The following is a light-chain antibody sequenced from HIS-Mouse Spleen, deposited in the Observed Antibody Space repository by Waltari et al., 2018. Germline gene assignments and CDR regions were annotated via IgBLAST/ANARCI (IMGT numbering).Light chain of an antibody. CDR2: EAN. CDR1: SGSIASNY. J-gene: IGLJ2*01. Sequence: NFMLTQPHSVSESPGKTVTISCTRSSGSIASNYVQWYQQRPGSAPTTVIYEANQRPSGVPARFSGSIDSSSNSASLTISGLKTEDEADYYCQSYDSSNVVFGGGTKLTVL. V-gene: IGLV6-57*04. CDR3: QSYDSSNVV.